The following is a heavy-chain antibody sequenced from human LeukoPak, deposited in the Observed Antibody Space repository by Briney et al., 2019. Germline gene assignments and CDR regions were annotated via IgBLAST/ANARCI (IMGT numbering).Heavy chain of an antibody. CDR3: ARGRWRIDY. J-gene: IGHJ4*02. V-gene: IGHV4-59*01. CDR1: GGAISPYY. CDR2: NHNTPST. Sequence: SETLSLTCTVSGGAISPYYWTWIPHPPPNPPHPNTQNHNTPSTNHNPTPKTQPTKTVDTPKNQFSLKLTSVTAADTAVYYCARGRWRIDYWGQGTLVTVSS. D-gene: IGHD4-23*01.